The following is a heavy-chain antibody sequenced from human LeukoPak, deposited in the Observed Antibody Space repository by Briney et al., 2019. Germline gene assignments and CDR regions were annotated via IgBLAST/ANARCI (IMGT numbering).Heavy chain of an antibody. Sequence: PGGSLRLSCAASGFTFSSYAMSWVRQAPVKGLEWVSAISGSGGSTYYADSVKGRFTISRDNSKNTLYLQMNSLRAEDTAVYYCAKDFQQDTPLGYFDYWGQGTLVTVSS. D-gene: IGHD7-27*01. CDR1: GFTFSSYA. J-gene: IGHJ4*02. CDR3: AKDFQQDTPLGYFDY. CDR2: ISGSGGST. V-gene: IGHV3-23*01.